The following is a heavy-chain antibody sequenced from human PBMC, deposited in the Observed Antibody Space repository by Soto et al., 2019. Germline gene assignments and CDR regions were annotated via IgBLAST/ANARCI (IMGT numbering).Heavy chain of an antibody. CDR3: ATHPYSSSPYYYYYGMDV. Sequence: ASVKVSCKASGYTFTSYGISWVRQAPGQGLEWMGWISAYNGSTNYAQKLQGRVTMTTDTTTSTAYMELWSLISDDTAVYYCATHPYSSSPYYYYYGMDVWGQGTTVTVSS. CDR1: GYTFTSYG. J-gene: IGHJ6*02. V-gene: IGHV1-18*01. CDR2: ISAYNGST. D-gene: IGHD6-6*01.